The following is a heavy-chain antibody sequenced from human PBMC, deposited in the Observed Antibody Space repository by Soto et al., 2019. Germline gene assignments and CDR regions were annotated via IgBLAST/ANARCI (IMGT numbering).Heavy chain of an antibody. J-gene: IGHJ4*02. Sequence: QVQLVQSGDEVKQPGSSVKVSCKTSGGTFSTYAIYWVRQAPGQGLEWMGAIIPLFGTADYAQKFQGRVTITADESTSTASMELSSLRSEDTAVYYCARPKGSYSSGYYYFDYWGQGTLVTVSS. CDR3: ARPKGSYSSGYYYFDY. CDR2: IIPLFGTA. CDR1: GGTFSTYA. D-gene: IGHD6-19*01. V-gene: IGHV1-69*01.